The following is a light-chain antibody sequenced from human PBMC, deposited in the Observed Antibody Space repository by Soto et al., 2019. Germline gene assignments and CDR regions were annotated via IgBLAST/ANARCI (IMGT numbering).Light chain of an antibody. CDR2: AAS. CDR3: QQSYITHPIT. Sequence: DIHMTQSPSSLSASVGDIFTITCRASQSISSYLNWYQQKPVKAPKLLIYAASNLRSGVPSRFSGSGSGTDFTLPIDGLKPEDFAVYYCQQSYITHPITFGQGTRLEIK. V-gene: IGKV1-39*01. CDR1: QSISSY. J-gene: IGKJ5*01.